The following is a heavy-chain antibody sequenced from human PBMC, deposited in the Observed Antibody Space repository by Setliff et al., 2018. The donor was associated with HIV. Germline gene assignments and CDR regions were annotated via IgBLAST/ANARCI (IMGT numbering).Heavy chain of an antibody. Sequence: SGPTLVNPTQTVTLTCAFSGFSLNTSGLSVTWIRQPPGKALEWLARIDWDDDEHYTTPLKTRLDISKDTSKNQVVLTMTNMDPVDTATYYCARMASSGWYPFDYWGQGTLVTVSS. CDR1: GFSLNTSGLS. CDR3: ARMASSGWYPFDY. V-gene: IGHV2-70*11. J-gene: IGHJ4*02. CDR2: IDWDDDE. D-gene: IGHD6-19*01.